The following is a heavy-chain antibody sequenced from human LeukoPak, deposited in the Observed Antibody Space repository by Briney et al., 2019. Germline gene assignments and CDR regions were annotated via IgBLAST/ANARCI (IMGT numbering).Heavy chain of an antibody. Sequence: GGSLRLSCAASGFTFSSYWMHWVRQAPGKGLVWVSRINSDGSSTSYADSVKGRFTISRDNAKNTLYLQINSLRAEDTAVYYCARGPPPLAVAGMGYWGQGTLVTVSS. CDR3: ARGPPPLAVAGMGY. CDR2: INSDGSST. J-gene: IGHJ4*02. D-gene: IGHD6-19*01. CDR1: GFTFSSYW. V-gene: IGHV3-74*01.